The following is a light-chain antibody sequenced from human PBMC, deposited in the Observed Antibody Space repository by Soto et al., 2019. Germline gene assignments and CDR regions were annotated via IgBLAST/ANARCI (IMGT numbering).Light chain of an antibody. CDR1: SSDVGGYNY. V-gene: IGLV2-8*01. Sequence: QSALTQPHSAAGSPGQSVTIACTGTSSDVGGYNYVSWYQHHPGKAPKHIIYEVYKRPSGVHDRFSGSKSGNTAALTVYGLQAADEANYYFSSDVGTNSYVFGTGTKLPVL. J-gene: IGLJ1*01. CDR3: SSDVGTNSYV. CDR2: EVY.